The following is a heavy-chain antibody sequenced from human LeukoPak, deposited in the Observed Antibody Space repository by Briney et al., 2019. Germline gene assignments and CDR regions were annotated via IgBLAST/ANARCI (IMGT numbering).Heavy chain of an antibody. CDR2: INWNGGST. CDR3: ARVKGSGRYPSDFDY. V-gene: IGHV3-20*04. Sequence: PGGSLRLSCAASGFTFDDYGMSWVRQAPGKGLEWVSGINWNGGSTGYADSVKGRFTISRDNAKNSLYLQMNSLRAEDTALYYCARVKGSGRYPSDFDYWGQGTLVTVSS. J-gene: IGHJ4*02. D-gene: IGHD1-26*01. CDR1: GFTFDDYG.